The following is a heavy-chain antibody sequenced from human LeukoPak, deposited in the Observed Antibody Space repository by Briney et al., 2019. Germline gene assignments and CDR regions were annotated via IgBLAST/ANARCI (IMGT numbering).Heavy chain of an antibody. J-gene: IGHJ4*02. D-gene: IGHD5-12*01. CDR1: GGSIGSGSYY. CDR3: ARVGSVATHFDY. V-gene: IGHV4-61*02. CDR2: IYTSGST. Sequence: SQTLSLTCTVSGGSIGSGSYYWSWIRQPAGKGLEWIGRIYTSGSTNYNPSLKSRVTISVDTSKNQFSPKLSSVTAADTAVYYCARVGSVATHFDYWGQGTLVTVSS.